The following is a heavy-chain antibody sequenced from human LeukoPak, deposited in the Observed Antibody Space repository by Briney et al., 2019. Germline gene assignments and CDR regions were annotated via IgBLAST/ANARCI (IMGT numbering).Heavy chain of an antibody. V-gene: IGHV4-34*01. Sequence: GSLRLSCAASGFTFSDYYMSWIRQAPGKGLEWIGEINHSGSTNYNPSLKSRVTISVDTSKNQFSLKLSSVTAADTAVYYCARGSAYFDWLLYPYWYFDLWGRGTLVTVSS. CDR2: INHSGST. CDR1: GFTFSDYY. CDR3: ARGSAYFDWLLYPYWYFDL. D-gene: IGHD3-9*01. J-gene: IGHJ2*01.